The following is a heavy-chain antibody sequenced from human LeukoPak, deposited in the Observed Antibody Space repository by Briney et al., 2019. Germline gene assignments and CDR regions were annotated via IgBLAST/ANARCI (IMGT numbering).Heavy chain of an antibody. V-gene: IGHV1-18*01. CDR2: ISGYNGNT. J-gene: IGHJ5*02. CDR1: GYTFTNYG. CDR3: ARANMVRGVGSFFDRNWFDP. Sequence: ASVKVSCKASGYTFTNYGINWVRQAPGQGLEWMGWISGYNGNTNYAQKLQGRVTMTTDTSTSTAYMELRSLRSDDTAVYYCARANMVRGVGSFFDRNWFDPWGQGTLVTVSS. D-gene: IGHD3-10*01.